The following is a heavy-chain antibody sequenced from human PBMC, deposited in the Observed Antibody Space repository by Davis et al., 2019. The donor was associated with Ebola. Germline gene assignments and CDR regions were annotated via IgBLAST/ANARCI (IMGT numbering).Heavy chain of an antibody. CDR3: ARDTRPCGGNCYDDTFDM. J-gene: IGHJ3*02. D-gene: IGHD2-21*01. Sequence: PSETLSLTCTVSGVSITTYFWSWIRQPPGKGLEWVGYIHHGGSANSNPSLKSRVTFSIDTSKSQVSLKLTSVTAADTAVYYCARDTRPCGGNCYDDTFDMWGQGTTVIVSS. V-gene: IGHV4-59*12. CDR2: IHHGGSA. CDR1: GVSITTYF.